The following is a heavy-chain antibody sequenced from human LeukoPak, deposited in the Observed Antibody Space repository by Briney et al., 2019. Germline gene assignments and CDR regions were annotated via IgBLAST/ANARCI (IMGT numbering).Heavy chain of an antibody. Sequence: SETLSLTCAVYGGSFSGYYWSWIRQPPGKGLEWIGEINHSGSTNYNPSLKSRVTISVDTSKNQFSLKLSSVTAADTAVYYCARHELTPGYSYGEDAFDIWGQGTMVTVSS. CDR1: GGSFSGYY. D-gene: IGHD5-18*01. J-gene: IGHJ3*02. CDR3: ARHELTPGYSYGEDAFDI. V-gene: IGHV4-34*01. CDR2: INHSGST.